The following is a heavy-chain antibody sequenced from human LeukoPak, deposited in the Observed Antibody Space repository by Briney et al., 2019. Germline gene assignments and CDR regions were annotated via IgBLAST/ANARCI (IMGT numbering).Heavy chain of an antibody. V-gene: IGHV3-23*01. J-gene: IGHJ4*02. CDR3: AKGASEKGQLVRYYFDY. CDR2: ISGSGGST. D-gene: IGHD6-13*01. CDR1: GFTFSSYA. Sequence: GGSLRLSCAASGFTFSSYAMSWVRQAPGKGLEWVSAISGSGGSTYYADSVKGRFTISRDNSKNTLYLQMNSLRAEDTAVYYCAKGASEKGQLVRYYFDYWGQGTLVTVSS.